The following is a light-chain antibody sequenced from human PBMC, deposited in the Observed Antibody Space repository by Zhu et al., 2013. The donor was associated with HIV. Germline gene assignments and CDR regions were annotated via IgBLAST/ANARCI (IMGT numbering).Light chain of an antibody. J-gene: IGKJ1*01. CDR1: RGLLHSNGNTY. CDR2: EVS. Sequence: DIVMTQSPVSLLVTLGQPASISCRSSRGLLHSNGNTYLNWLQQRPGQSPQLLIYEVSRRFSGVADRFSGSGSGTDFTLKISRVEAEDVGVYYCIQSTDWPPTLGQGTKVEIK. V-gene: IGKV2-29*03. CDR3: IQSTDWPPT.